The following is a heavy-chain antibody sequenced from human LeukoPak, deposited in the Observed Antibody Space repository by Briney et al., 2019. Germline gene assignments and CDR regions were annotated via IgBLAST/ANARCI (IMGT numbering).Heavy chain of an antibody. Sequence: ASVKVSCKASGYTFNDYNIHWVRQAPGQGLEWMGWINPNSGGTNYAQRFQGRVTMTRDTSISTAYMELNTLRSDDTAVYYCVIVATIGDYWGQGTLVTVSS. D-gene: IGHD5-12*01. CDR3: VIVATIGDY. J-gene: IGHJ4*02. CDR2: INPNSGGT. V-gene: IGHV1-2*02. CDR1: GYTFNDYN.